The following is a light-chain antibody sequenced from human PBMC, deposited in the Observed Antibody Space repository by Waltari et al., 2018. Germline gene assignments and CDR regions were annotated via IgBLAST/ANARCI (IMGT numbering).Light chain of an antibody. CDR2: VNSDGSH. Sequence: QLVLTQSPSASASLGASVKLTCTLSSGHSSNIFARLQQQPEKGPRFLMKVNSDGSHSKGDEIPDRFSGSSSGAERYLTISSVQSEDEADYYCQTGGHGTWVFGGGTKLTVL. V-gene: IGLV4-69*01. CDR3: QTGGHGTWV. J-gene: IGLJ3*02. CDR1: SGHSSNI.